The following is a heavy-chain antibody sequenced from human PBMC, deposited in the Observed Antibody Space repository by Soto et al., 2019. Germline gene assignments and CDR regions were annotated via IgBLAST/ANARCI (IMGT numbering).Heavy chain of an antibody. V-gene: IGHV3-23*01. Sequence: GGSLRLSCAASGFAFTNYAMSWVRQASGQGLESVSVISGSGSSTYFADSVKGRFTVSRDNSKNTLYLQMNSLRAEDTAVYYCAKDRNYYDSSGYDYWGQGTLVTVSS. CDR1: GFAFTNYA. J-gene: IGHJ4*02. CDR3: AKDRNYYDSSGYDY. CDR2: ISGSGSST. D-gene: IGHD3-22*01.